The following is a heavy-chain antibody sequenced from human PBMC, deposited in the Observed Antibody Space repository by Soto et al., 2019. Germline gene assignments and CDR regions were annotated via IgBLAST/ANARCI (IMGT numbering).Heavy chain of an antibody. V-gene: IGHV1-69*02. Sequence: QVQLVQSGAEVKKPGSSVKVSCKASGGTFSSYTISWVRQAPGQGLEWMGRIIPILGIANYAQKFQGRVTITADKSTSTAYMELSSLRSEDTAVYYCARVPLSVRYFDWLGDYWGQGTLVTVSS. D-gene: IGHD3-9*01. J-gene: IGHJ4*02. CDR3: ARVPLSVRYFDWLGDY. CDR1: GGTFSSYT. CDR2: IIPILGIA.